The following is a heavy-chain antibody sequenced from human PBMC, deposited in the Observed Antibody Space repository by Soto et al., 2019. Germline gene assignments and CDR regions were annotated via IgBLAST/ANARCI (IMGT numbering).Heavy chain of an antibody. CDR1: GGTFSSYA. V-gene: IGHV1-3*01. Sequence: ASVKTSCKASGGTFSSYAIHWVRQAPGQRLEWMGWINAGNGNTKYSQKFQGRVTITRDTSASTAYMELSSLRSEDTAVYYCARDPGYSYGYNWGQGTLVTVSS. D-gene: IGHD5-18*01. CDR3: ARDPGYSYGYN. CDR2: INAGNGNT. J-gene: IGHJ4*02.